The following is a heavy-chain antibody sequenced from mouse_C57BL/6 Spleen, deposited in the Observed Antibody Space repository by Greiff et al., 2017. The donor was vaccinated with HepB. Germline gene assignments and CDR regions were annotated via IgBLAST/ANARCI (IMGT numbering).Heavy chain of an antibody. V-gene: IGHV1-54*01. CDR1: GYAFTNYL. Sequence: QVQLQQSGAELVRPGPSVKVSCKASGYAFTNYLIEWVKQRPGQGLEWIGVINPGSGGTNYNEKFKGKATLTADKSSSTAYMQLSSLTSEDSAVYFCARSPYSNYGFAYWGQGTLVTVSA. J-gene: IGHJ3*01. CDR3: ARSPYSNYGFAY. D-gene: IGHD2-5*01. CDR2: INPGSGGT.